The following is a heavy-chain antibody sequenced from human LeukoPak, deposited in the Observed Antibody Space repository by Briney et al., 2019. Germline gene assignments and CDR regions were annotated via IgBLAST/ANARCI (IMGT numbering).Heavy chain of an antibody. D-gene: IGHD6-19*01. V-gene: IGHV3-53*01. CDR3: AKDGQWLPGDYFDY. J-gene: IGHJ4*02. CDR2: IYSGGNT. Sequence: GGSLRLPCAASGFTVSSNYMSWVRQAPGKGLEWVSVIYSGGNTYYADSVKGRFTISRDNSKNTLYLQMNSLRAEDTAVYYCAKDGQWLPGDYFDYWGQGTLVTVSS. CDR1: GFTVSSNY.